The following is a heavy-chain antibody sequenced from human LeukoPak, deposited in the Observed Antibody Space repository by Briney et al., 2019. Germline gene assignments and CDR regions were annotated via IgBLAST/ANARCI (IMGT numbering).Heavy chain of an antibody. Sequence: GGSLRLSCAASGFTFGSYWMHWVRQAPGKGLEWVAFIRYDGSNKYYADSVKGRFTISRDNSKNTLYLQMNSLRAEDTAVYYCAKDSGYGSALDYWGQGTLVTVSS. CDR2: IRYDGSNK. V-gene: IGHV3-30*02. CDR1: GFTFGSYW. J-gene: IGHJ4*02. CDR3: AKDSGYGSALDY. D-gene: IGHD3-10*01.